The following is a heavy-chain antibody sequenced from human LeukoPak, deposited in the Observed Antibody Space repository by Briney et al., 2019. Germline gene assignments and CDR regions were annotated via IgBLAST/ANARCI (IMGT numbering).Heavy chain of an antibody. D-gene: IGHD3-10*01. Sequence: PSETLSLTCAVYGGSFSGYYWSWIRQPPGKGLEWIGEINHSGSTNYNPSLKSRVTISVDTSKNQFSLKLSSVTAADTAVYYCAREERLLWFGELLPNYFDYWGQGTLVTVSS. J-gene: IGHJ4*02. V-gene: IGHV4-34*01. CDR1: GGSFSGYY. CDR2: INHSGST. CDR3: AREERLLWFGELLPNYFDY.